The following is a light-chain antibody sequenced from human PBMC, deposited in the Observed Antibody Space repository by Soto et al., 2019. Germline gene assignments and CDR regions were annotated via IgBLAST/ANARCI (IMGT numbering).Light chain of an antibody. Sequence: EIVLTQSPGTLSLSPGERATLSCRASQSVSSSYLAWYQQKPGQAPRLLIYGASSRATGIPDRFSGSGSGTDFTLPISRLGPEDFAVYYCQQYGSSPLTFGQGTKVEIK. J-gene: IGKJ1*01. CDR2: GAS. CDR3: QQYGSSPLT. V-gene: IGKV3-20*01. CDR1: QSVSSSY.